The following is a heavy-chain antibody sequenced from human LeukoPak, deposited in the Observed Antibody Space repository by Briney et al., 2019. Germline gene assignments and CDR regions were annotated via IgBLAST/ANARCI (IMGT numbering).Heavy chain of an antibody. D-gene: IGHD6-19*01. CDR3: ARGDSGWYEGNWFDP. CDR1: GGTFSSYA. V-gene: IGHV1-69*05. Sequence: SVKVSCKASGGTFSSYAISWVRQAPGQGLEWMGGIIPIFGTANYAQKFQGRVTITTDESTSTAYMELSSLRSEDTAVYYCARGDSGWYEGNWFDPWGQGTLVTVSS. CDR2: IIPIFGTA. J-gene: IGHJ5*02.